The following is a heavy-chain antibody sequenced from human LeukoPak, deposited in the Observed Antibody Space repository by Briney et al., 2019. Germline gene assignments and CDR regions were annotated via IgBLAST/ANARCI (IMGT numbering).Heavy chain of an antibody. Sequence: ASVKVSCKASGYTFTGYFLNWVRQAPGQGLEWMGWINPNSGATNYAPKFQGSVTMTRDTSITTAYMELSSLRSDDTAVYYCAIKFVVPAALDYWGPGTVVTVSS. CDR1: GYTFTGYF. J-gene: IGHJ4*02. V-gene: IGHV1-2*02. D-gene: IGHD2-2*01. CDR3: AIKFVVPAALDY. CDR2: INPNSGAT.